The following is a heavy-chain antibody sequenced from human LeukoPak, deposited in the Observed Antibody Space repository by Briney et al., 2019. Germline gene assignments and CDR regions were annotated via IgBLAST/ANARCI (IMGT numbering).Heavy chain of an antibody. Sequence: PGGSLRLSCAASGFTVSTNYMSWVRQAPGKGLEWVSLISGGGNTYYADSVKGRFTISRDNAKNSLYLQMNSLRAEDTAVYYCARDPYDFWSGYSLSDWFDPWGQGTLVTVSS. D-gene: IGHD3-3*01. CDR1: GFTVSTNY. CDR2: ISGGGNT. V-gene: IGHV3-66*01. CDR3: ARDPYDFWSGYSLSDWFDP. J-gene: IGHJ5*02.